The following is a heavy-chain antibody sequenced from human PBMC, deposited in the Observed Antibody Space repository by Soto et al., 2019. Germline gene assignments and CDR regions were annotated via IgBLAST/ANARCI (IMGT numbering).Heavy chain of an antibody. D-gene: IGHD2-21*01. CDR3: SILEGA. CDR2: SRNKAKSYST. J-gene: IGHJ5*02. Sequence: EVQLVESGGGLVQPGGSLTLSCAVSGFTFGDHYMEWVRQAPGKGLEWVARSRNKAKSYSTDFAASVKGRFTISRDESKNSLNLQMHSLMTEDTAVYYCSILEGAWGQGTLVTVSS. V-gene: IGHV3-72*01. CDR1: GFTFGDHY.